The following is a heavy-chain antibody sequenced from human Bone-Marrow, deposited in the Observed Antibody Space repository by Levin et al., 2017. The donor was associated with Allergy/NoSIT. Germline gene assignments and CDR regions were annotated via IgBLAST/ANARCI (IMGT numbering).Heavy chain of an antibody. CDR2: IYYSGST. Sequence: SETLSLTCTVSGGSISSYYWSWIRQPPGKGLEWIGYIYYSGSTNYNPSLKSRVTISVDTSKNQFSLKLSSVTAADTAVYYCARDHCSGGSCYSHYYYMDVWGKGTTVTVSS. CDR3: ARDHCSGGSCYSHYYYMDV. V-gene: IGHV4-59*01. CDR1: GGSISSYY. J-gene: IGHJ6*03. D-gene: IGHD2-15*01.